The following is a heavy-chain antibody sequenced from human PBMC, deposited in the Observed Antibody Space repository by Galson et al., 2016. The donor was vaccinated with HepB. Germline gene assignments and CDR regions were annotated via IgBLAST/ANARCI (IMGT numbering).Heavy chain of an antibody. CDR2: ISFSSNYI. CDR1: GFTFSSYN. Sequence: SLRLSCAASGFTFSSYNMNWVRQAPGKGLEWVSSISFSSNYIYYADSVKGRFTISRDNAKNSLYLQVNSLRAEDTAVYYCARDYDSRGHNPGWFDPWGQGTLVTVSS. D-gene: IGHD3-22*01. J-gene: IGHJ5*02. V-gene: IGHV3-21*01. CDR3: ARDYDSRGHNPGWFDP.